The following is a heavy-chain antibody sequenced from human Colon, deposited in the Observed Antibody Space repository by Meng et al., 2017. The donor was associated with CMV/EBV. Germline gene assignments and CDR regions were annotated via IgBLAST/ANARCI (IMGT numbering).Heavy chain of an antibody. Sequence: SISSRDYYWGWIRQPPGKGLEWIGQMFYSGSTYYNPSLKSRVTISVDTSRNQFSLRLSSVTAADTAVYYCARVRVYGSGIGRWFDPWGQGTLVTVSS. CDR2: MFYSGST. V-gene: IGHV4-30-4*08. D-gene: IGHD3-10*01. CDR1: SISSRDYY. J-gene: IGHJ5*02. CDR3: ARVRVYGSGIGRWFDP.